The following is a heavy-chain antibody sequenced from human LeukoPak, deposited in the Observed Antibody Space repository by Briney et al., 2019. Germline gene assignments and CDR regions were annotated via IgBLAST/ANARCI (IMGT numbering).Heavy chain of an antibody. Sequence: SETLSLTCTVSGGSISISSYYWSWIRQSPGKGLEWIGYVFYSGKTDYSPSLRSRVSMSVDTSKNQFSLKVTSVTAADTAVYYCARDTNLRDSFDIWGQGTMVTVSS. D-gene: IGHD2-8*01. CDR3: ARDTNLRDSFDI. J-gene: IGHJ3*02. CDR2: VFYSGKT. V-gene: IGHV4-61*01. CDR1: GGSISISSYY.